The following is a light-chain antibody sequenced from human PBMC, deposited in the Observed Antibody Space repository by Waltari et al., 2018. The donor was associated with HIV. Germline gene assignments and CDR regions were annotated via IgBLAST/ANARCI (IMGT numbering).Light chain of an antibody. Sequence: QSALTQPPSASGSPGQSVSISCTGTNSDVGAYDFVSWYQQHPGKAPKLILYEVNKRPSGVPDRFSGSKSGNTASLIVSGLQAEDEGDYFCSSYAGNSNFVVFGGGTKLTVL. CDR1: NSDVGAYDF. CDR3: SSYAGNSNFVV. J-gene: IGLJ2*01. CDR2: EVN. V-gene: IGLV2-8*01.